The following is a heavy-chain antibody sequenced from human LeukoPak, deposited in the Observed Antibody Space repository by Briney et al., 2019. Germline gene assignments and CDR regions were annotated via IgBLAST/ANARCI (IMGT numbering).Heavy chain of an antibody. CDR3: AREALIEGFYYHMDV. D-gene: IGHD3-22*01. CDR1: GGSISSYY. V-gene: IGHV4-4*07. CDR2: IYTSGST. J-gene: IGHJ6*03. Sequence: SETLSLTCTVSGGSISSYYWSWIRQPAGKGLEWIGRIYTSGSTNYNPSLKSRVTMSADTSKNQFSLKLSSVTAADTAVYYCAREALIEGFYYHMDVWGKGTTVTVSS.